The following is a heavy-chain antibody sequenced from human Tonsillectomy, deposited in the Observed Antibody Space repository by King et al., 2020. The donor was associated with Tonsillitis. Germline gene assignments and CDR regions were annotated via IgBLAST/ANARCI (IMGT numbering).Heavy chain of an antibody. J-gene: IGHJ4*02. V-gene: IGHV4-34*01. D-gene: IGHD4-17*01. CDR3: ARVLRGDYDY. CDR1: GGSFSGYY. Sequence: VQLQQWGAGLLKPSETLSLTCAVYGGSFSGYYWSWIRQPPGKGLEWIGEINHSGSTNYNPSLKSRVTISVDTSKNQFSLKLSSVTAADTAVYYCARVLRGDYDYWGQGTLVTVSS. CDR2: INHSGST.